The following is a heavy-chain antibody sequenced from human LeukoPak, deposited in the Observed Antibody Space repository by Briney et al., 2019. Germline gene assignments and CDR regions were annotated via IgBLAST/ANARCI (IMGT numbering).Heavy chain of an antibody. CDR1: GGSISSGDYY. Sequence: SQTLSLTRTVSGGSISSGDYYWSWIRQPPGKGLEWIGYIYYSGSTYYNPSLKSRVTISVDTSKNQFSLKLSSVTAADTAVYYCARVIVVVPAAITGGYYYYYMDVWGKGTTVTVSS. J-gene: IGHJ6*03. D-gene: IGHD2-2*01. V-gene: IGHV4-30-4*08. CDR2: IYYSGST. CDR3: ARVIVVVPAAITGGYYYYYMDV.